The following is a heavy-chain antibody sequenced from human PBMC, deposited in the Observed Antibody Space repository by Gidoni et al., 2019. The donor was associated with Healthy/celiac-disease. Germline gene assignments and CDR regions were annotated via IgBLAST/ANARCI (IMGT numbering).Heavy chain of an antibody. Sequence: QVQLVESGGGVVQPGRSLRRSCAASGFTFSSYGLPWVRQAPGKGLAGVEVKSYDGSNKYYADSVKGRFTIARDSSKNTLYLQMNSLRAEDTAVYYCAKDRDNWNYVGYYYYGMDVWGQGTTVTVSS. CDR1: GFTFSSYG. CDR3: AKDRDNWNYVGYYYYGMDV. J-gene: IGHJ6*02. CDR2: KSYDGSNK. V-gene: IGHV3-30*18. D-gene: IGHD1-7*01.